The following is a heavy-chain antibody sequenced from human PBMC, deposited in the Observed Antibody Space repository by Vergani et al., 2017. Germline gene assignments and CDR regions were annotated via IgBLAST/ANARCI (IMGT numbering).Heavy chain of an antibody. J-gene: IGHJ4*02. CDR1: GFTFSACP. Sequence: EVQLLQSGGGVIQPGGSVRLSCAASGFTFSACPMTWVRQAPGKGLEWVSAISARYPSTYYADSVKGRFTISRDNSKNTVYLQMNSLKAEDRATYYCAREERSNTSPVVGDWGQGTLVTV. V-gene: IGHV3-23*01. CDR2: ISARYPST. CDR3: AREERSNTSPVVGD. D-gene: IGHD2/OR15-2a*01.